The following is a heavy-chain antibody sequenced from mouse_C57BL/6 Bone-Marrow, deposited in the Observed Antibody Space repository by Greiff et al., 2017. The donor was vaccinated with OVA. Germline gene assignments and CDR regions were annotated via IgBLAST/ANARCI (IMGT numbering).Heavy chain of an antibody. CDR2: IDPENGDT. CDR3: PTRVDYDYDGGYYFDY. V-gene: IGHV14-4*01. D-gene: IGHD2-4*01. J-gene: IGHJ2*01. Sequence: EVMLVESGAELVRPGASVKLSCTASGFNIKDDYMHWVKQRPEQGLEWIGWIDPENGDTEYASKFQGKATLTADTSSNTAYLQLSSLTSEDAAVYYCPTRVDYDYDGGYYFDYGGQGTTLTVSS. CDR1: GFNIKDDY.